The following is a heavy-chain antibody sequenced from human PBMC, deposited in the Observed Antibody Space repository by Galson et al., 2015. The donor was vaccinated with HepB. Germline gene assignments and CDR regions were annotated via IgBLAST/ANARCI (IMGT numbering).Heavy chain of an antibody. J-gene: IGHJ4*02. V-gene: IGHV3-7*01. D-gene: IGHD3-22*01. CDR2: IKQDGRET. CDR3: ARARGDYSDATGPNEYYFGY. Sequence: SLRLSCAASGVTFSKHWMSWVRQAPGKGLEWVANIKQDGRETYYVDSVKGRFTISRDNAKNLLYLQMNRLRVEDTAVYFCARARGDYSDATGPNEYYFGYWGQGTLVTVSS. CDR1: GVTFSKHW.